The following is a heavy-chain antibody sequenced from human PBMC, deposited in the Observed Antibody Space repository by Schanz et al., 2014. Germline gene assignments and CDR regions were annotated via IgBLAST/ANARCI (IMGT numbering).Heavy chain of an antibody. V-gene: IGHV4-59*08. CDR3: AKFLYDDPS. D-gene: IGHD3-3*01. CDR1: GGDIGNYY. CDR2: IHQSGGT. J-gene: IGHJ5*02. Sequence: QVQLQESGPGLVKPSETLSLTCSVSGGDIGNYYWSWIRQPPGKGLEWIGYIHQSGGTNYNPSLKSRVPILVDTSKNKFSRRLPSLTAADTAVYYCAKFLYDDPSWGQGTLVTVSS.